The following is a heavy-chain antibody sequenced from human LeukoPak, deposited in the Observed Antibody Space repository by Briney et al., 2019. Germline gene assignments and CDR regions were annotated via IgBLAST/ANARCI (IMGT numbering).Heavy chain of an antibody. D-gene: IGHD5-12*01. J-gene: IGHJ4*02. V-gene: IGHV5-51*01. Sequence: GESLKISCKGSGYSFTTYWIAWVRQMPGKGPEWMGIIYPGDSDIRYSPSFQGQVTISVDKSISTAYLQWSSLKASDTAMYCCARRAYSGYEFDYWGQGTLATVSS. CDR2: IYPGDSDI. CDR3: ARRAYSGYEFDY. CDR1: GYSFTTYW.